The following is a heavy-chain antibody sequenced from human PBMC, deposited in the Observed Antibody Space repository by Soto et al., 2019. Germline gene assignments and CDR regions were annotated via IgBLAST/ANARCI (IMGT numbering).Heavy chain of an antibody. V-gene: IGHV4-59*01. J-gene: IGHJ4*02. CDR2: FYHSGTT. CDR1: GDSIKNYF. CDR3: ARDPGYCTNGVCPIFDF. Sequence: PSETLSLTCTVSGDSIKNYFWSWVRQPPGKGLEWIGHFYHSGTTNYSPALKSRVTISIDQSKNQFSLRLNSVTAADTAVYFCARDPGYCTNGVCPIFDFWGQGTPVTVS. D-gene: IGHD2-8*01.